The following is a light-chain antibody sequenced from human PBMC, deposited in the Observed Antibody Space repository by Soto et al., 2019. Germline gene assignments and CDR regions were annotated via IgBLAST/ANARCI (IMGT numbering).Light chain of an antibody. Sequence: QSVLTQPPSVSGAPGQRVTISYTGNTSNIGAGYDVHWYQHLQGTAPKLLIYGNYNRPSGVPDRFSGSKSGTSASLAITGLQADGEADCYCQSYDSSLSGSVFGGGTKLTVL. CDR2: GNY. V-gene: IGLV1-40*01. CDR3: QSYDSSLSGSV. J-gene: IGLJ3*02. CDR1: TSNIGAGYD.